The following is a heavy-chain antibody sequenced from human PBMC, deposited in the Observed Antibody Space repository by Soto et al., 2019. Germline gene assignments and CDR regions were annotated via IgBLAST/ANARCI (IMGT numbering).Heavy chain of an antibody. CDR2: IIPIFGTA. J-gene: IGHJ5*02. CDR3: ARDYLGSVAARLKPPHPFDP. CDR1: GGTFSSYA. V-gene: IGHV1-69*13. D-gene: IGHD6-6*01. Sequence: SVKVSCKASGGTFSSYAISWVRQAPGQGLEWMGGIIPIFGTANYAQKFQGRVTITADESTSTAYMELSSLRSEDTAVYYCARDYLGSVAARLKPPHPFDPRGQGTLVTVSS.